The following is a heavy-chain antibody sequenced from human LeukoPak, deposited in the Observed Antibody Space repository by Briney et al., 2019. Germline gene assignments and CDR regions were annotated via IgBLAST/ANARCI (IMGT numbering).Heavy chain of an antibody. J-gene: IGHJ4*02. CDR3: ARAGPLYTGAYLAY. V-gene: IGHV1-2*02. CDR1: GYTFTSYY. Sequence: ASVKVSCKAPGYTFTSYYMHWVRQAPGQGLEWVGWINPSSGDTNYAQKFQGRITLTLDTSLTTAYMELSSLRSDDTAVYYCARAGPLYTGAYLAYWGQGTLVTVSS. CDR2: INPSSGDT. D-gene: IGHD1-26*01.